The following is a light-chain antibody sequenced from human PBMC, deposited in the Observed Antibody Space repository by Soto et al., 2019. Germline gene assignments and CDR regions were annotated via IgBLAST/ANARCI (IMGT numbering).Light chain of an antibody. CDR2: DVN. J-gene: IGLJ2*01. V-gene: IGLV2-14*03. CDR3: CSYTSSGTLV. Sequence: QSALTQPASASGSPGQSITISCTGTSSNVGGYNYVSWYQHHPGKAPKLMIYDVNNRPSGVSDRCSGSRSGYTASLTISGLQAEDDGDYYCCSYTSSGTLVFGGGTKVTVL. CDR1: SSNVGGYNY.